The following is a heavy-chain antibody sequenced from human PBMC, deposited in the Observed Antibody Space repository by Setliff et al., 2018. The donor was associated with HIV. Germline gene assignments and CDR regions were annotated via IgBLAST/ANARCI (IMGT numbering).Heavy chain of an antibody. CDR3: ARDGGMDV. J-gene: IGHJ6*02. CDR1: SGSISSSSYC. CDR2: IQHSGRI. Sequence: PSETLSLTCTVSSGSISSSSYCWSWIRQPPGKGLEWIGEIQHSGRINYNPSLRSRVTTSVDTSKNQFSLKLSSVTAADTAVYYCARDGGMDVWGQGTTVTVSS. V-gene: IGHV4-39*07.